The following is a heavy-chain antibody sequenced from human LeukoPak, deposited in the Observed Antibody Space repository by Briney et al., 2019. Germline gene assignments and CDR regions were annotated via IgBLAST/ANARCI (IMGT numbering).Heavy chain of an antibody. CDR2: ISGSGGNT. V-gene: IGHV3-23*01. J-gene: IGHJ4*02. Sequence: GSLRLSCAASGFTFSSYAMSWVRQTPGKGLEWVSAISGSGGNTYYADSVKGRFTISRDNSKNALYLQMNSLRAEDTAIYYCAKEGEYQLLYYFDYWGQGTLVTVSS. CDR3: AKEGEYQLLYYFDY. D-gene: IGHD2-2*01. CDR1: GFTFSSYA.